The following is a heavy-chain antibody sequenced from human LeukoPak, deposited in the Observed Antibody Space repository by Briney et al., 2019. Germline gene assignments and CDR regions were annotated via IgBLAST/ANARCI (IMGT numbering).Heavy chain of an antibody. J-gene: IGHJ4*02. CDR1: GGTFSSYA. Sequence: ASVKVSCKASGGTFSSYAISWVRQAPGQGLEWMGWINPNSGGTNYAQKFQGRVTMTRDTSISTAYMELSRLRSDDTAVYYCARSWNSACDYWGQGTLVTVSS. CDR3: ARSWNSACDY. V-gene: IGHV1-2*02. CDR2: INPNSGGT. D-gene: IGHD1-7*01.